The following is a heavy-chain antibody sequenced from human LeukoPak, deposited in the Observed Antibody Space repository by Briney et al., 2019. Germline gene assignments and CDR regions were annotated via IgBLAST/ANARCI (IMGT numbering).Heavy chain of an antibody. J-gene: IGHJ4*02. Sequence: HSGGSLRLSCAASGFTFSSYWMSWVRQAPGKGLEWVANIKQDGSEKYYVDSVKGRFTISRDNSKNTLYLQMNSLRAEDTAVYYCARSVPLGGYKYGYFDYWGQGTLVTVSS. D-gene: IGHD5-18*01. CDR3: ARSVPLGGYKYGYFDY. V-gene: IGHV3-7*01. CDR1: GFTFSSYW. CDR2: IKQDGSEK.